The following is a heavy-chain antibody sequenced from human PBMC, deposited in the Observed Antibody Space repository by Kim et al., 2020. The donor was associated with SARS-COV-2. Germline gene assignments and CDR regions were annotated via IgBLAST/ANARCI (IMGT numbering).Heavy chain of an antibody. J-gene: IGHJ4*02. CDR2: INPSGDST. Sequence: ASVKVSCKASGFTFSSHYMHWVRLAPGQGLEWMGLINPSGDSTTYAQKFQGRVTMTRDASTSTVYVELSSLSLDDTAIYYCARGGGYKLDYWGQGTLVTVSS. V-gene: IGHV1-46*01. CDR1: GFTFSSHY. D-gene: IGHD5-12*01. CDR3: ARGGGYKLDY.